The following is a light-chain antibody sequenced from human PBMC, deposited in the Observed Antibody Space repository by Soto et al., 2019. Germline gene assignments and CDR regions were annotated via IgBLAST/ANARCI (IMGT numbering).Light chain of an antibody. CDR2: DAS. J-gene: IGKJ1*01. CDR3: QQSYSSWWT. CDR1: QNINAW. Sequence: DIHMTQSPSSLSVSVGDRVTITCRTSQNINAWLAWYQQRPGQAPKLLIYDASTVQSGVPSRFSGSGSGTDFTLTISSLQPEDFATYYCQQSYSSWWTFGQGTKVDIK. V-gene: IGKV1-39*01.